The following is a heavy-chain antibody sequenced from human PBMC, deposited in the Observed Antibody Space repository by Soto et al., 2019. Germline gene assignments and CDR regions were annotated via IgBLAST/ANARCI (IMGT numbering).Heavy chain of an antibody. V-gene: IGHV3-66*01. CDR3: ARDTLGGAYDFCH. Sequence: EVQLVESGGGLVQPGGSLRLSCAASGLTVSHVYMTWVRQAPGKGLEWVSVISSGGNTYYADSVKGRFTISRDNSKNTLYLEMNSLRAGDTAVYYCARDTLGGAYDFCHGGQGTLVTVSS. CDR2: ISSGGNT. J-gene: IGHJ4*02. D-gene: IGHD3-3*01. CDR1: GLTVSHVY.